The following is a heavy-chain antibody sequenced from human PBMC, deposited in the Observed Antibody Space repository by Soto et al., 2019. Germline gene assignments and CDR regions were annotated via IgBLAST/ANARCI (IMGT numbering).Heavy chain of an antibody. V-gene: IGHV4-31*03. J-gene: IGHJ3*02. CDR3: ARDSTAAAGPSDAFDI. Sequence: PSETLSLTCTVSGGSISSGGYYWSWIRQHPGKGLEWIGYIYYSGSTYYNPSLKSRVTISVDTSKNQFSLKLSSVTAADTAVYYCARDSTAAAGPSDAFDIWGQGTMVTVSS. CDR1: GGSISSGGYY. D-gene: IGHD6-13*01. CDR2: IYYSGST.